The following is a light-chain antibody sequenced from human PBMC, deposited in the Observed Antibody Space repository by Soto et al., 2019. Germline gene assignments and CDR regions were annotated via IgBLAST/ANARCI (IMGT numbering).Light chain of an antibody. CDR2: AAS. Sequence: DIQMTQSPSSLSASVGDRVTITCRASQSINSYLNWYQHKPGKAPEVLIYAASNLQSGVPSRFSGSGSGTDFTLTISSLQPADSATYYCQQSYRTPITFGQGTRLEIK. V-gene: IGKV1-39*01. CDR1: QSINSY. CDR3: QQSYRTPIT. J-gene: IGKJ5*01.